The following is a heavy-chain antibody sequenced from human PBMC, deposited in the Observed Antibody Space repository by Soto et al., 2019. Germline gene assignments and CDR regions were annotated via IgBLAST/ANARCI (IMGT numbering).Heavy chain of an antibody. Sequence: QVQLVQSGAEVKTPGSSVKVSCKASGGTFSSYAISWVRQAPGQGLEWMGGIIPIVGTANYAQKCQGRVTITADESTSTAYRELSSLRAEDTAGYYGVSMATTHPSHWGQGTRVTVSS. CDR2: IIPIVGTA. CDR3: VSMATTHPSH. V-gene: IGHV1-69*01. CDR1: GGTFSSYA. D-gene: IGHD5-12*01. J-gene: IGHJ4*02.